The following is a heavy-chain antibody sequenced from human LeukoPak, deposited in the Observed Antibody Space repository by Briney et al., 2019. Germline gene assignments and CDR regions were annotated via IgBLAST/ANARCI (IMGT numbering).Heavy chain of an antibody. Sequence: PGGSLRLSCAASGFTVSSNYMSWVRQAPGKGLEWVSVIYSGGSTYYADSVKGRFTISRHNSKNTLYLQMNSLRAEDTAVYYCARANVLLWFGESRGGGSPSANWFDPWGQGTLVTVSS. CDR2: IYSGGST. J-gene: IGHJ5*02. CDR1: GFTVSSNY. CDR3: ARANVLLWFGESRGGGSPSANWFDP. V-gene: IGHV3-53*04. D-gene: IGHD3-10*01.